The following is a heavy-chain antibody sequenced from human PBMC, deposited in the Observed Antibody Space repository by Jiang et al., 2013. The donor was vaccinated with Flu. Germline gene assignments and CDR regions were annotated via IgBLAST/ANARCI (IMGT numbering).Heavy chain of an antibody. D-gene: IGHD5-12*01. CDR1: GGSISSSSYY. V-gene: IGHV4-39*01. CDR3: ARQEWLRLTGYFDL. CDR2: IYYSGST. Sequence: LLKPSETLSLTCTVSGGSISSSSYYWGWIRQPPGKGLEWIGSIYYSGSTYYNPSLKSRVTISVDTSKNQFSLKLSSVTAADTAVYYCARQEWLRLTGYFDLWGRGTLVTVSS. J-gene: IGHJ2*01.